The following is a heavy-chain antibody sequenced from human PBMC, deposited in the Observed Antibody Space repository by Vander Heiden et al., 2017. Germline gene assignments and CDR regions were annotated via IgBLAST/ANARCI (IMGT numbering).Heavy chain of an antibody. Sequence: QLQLQESGPGLVKPSETLSLTCTVSGGSLSSTNYSWGWIRQPPGKGLEWIGIFYYTGDTYYNPSLRSRVTISGDTSENQFFLEVGSVTAADTAVYYCVRLAGYCSGGKCFGHYAMDVWGQGTTITVS. CDR2: FYYTGDT. J-gene: IGHJ6*02. D-gene: IGHD2-15*01. V-gene: IGHV4-39*01. CDR3: VRLAGYCSGGKCFGHYAMDV. CDR1: GGSLSSTNYS.